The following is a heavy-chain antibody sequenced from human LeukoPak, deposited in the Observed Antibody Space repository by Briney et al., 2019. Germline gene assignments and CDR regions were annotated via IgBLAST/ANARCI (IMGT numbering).Heavy chain of an antibody. D-gene: IGHD1-26*01. J-gene: IGHJ4*02. CDR2: MNPNSGNT. CDR1: GYTFTTYD. Sequence: ASVKVSCKASGYTFTTYDINWVRQATGQGLEWMGWMNPNSGNTGYAQKFQGRVTITRNTSISTAYMELSSLRSEDTAVYYCARVLYSGSYFGYWGQGTLVTVSS. CDR3: ARVLYSGSYFGY. V-gene: IGHV1-8*01.